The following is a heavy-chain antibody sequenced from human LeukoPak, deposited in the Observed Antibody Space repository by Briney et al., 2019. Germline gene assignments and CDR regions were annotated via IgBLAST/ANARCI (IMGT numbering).Heavy chain of an antibody. D-gene: IGHD3-16*02. V-gene: IGHV1-18*01. CDR1: GYTFTSYG. CDR2: ISAYNGNT. CDR3: ARGGPYYDYVWGSYQPFDY. J-gene: IGHJ4*02. Sequence: ASVKVSCKASGYTFTSYGISWVRQAPGQGLEWMGWISAYNGNTNYAQKLQGRVTMTTDTSTSTAYMELGSLRSDGTAVYYCARGGPYYDYVWGSYQPFDYWGQGTLVTVSS.